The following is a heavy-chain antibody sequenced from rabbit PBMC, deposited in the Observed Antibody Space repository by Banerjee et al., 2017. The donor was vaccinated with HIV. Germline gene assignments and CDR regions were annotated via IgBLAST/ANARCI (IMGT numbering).Heavy chain of an antibody. D-gene: IGHD4-2*01. CDR2: DDGDSSGGT. J-gene: IGHJ4*01. CDR3: ARGGYGGHIYAMGL. Sequence: QEQLEESGGGLVKPEGSLTLTCTASGFSFSTSYWISWVRQAPGKGLEWIACDDGDSSGGTYYASWAKGRFTISKTSSTTVTLQMTSLTDADTATYFCARGGYGGHIYAMGLWGPGTLVTVS. V-gene: IGHV1S45*01. CDR1: GFSFSTSYW.